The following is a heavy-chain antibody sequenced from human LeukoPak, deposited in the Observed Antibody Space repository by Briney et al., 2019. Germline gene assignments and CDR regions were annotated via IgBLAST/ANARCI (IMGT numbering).Heavy chain of an antibody. CDR3: ARGPRYSFY. D-gene: IGHD6-13*01. CDR2: FYSGGNT. CDR1: GFTVSSNY. V-gene: IGHV3-53*01. J-gene: IGHJ4*02. Sequence: GGSLRLSCAASGFTVSSNYMTWVRQAPGKGLEWVSVFYSGGNTQYADSVKGRFTISRDQANNTLYLQMNTLRDEDTAVYYCARGPRYSFYWGQGTLVSVSS.